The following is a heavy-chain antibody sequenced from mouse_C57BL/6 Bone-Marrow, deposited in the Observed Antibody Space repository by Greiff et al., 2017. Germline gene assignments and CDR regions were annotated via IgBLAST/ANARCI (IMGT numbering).Heavy chain of an antibody. CDR1: GYTFTSYG. V-gene: IGHV1-81*01. CDR3: ARCPNYYGSSPFAY. D-gene: IGHD1-1*01. Sequence: QVQLKQSGAELARPGASVKLSCKASGYTFTSYGISWVKQRTGQGLEWIGEIYPRSGNTYYNEKFKGKATLTADKSSSTAYMELRSLTSEDSAVYFCARCPNYYGSSPFAYWGQGTLVTVSA. CDR2: IYPRSGNT. J-gene: IGHJ3*01.